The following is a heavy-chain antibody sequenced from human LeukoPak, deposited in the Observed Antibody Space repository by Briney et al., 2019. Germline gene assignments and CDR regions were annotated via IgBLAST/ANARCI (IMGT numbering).Heavy chain of an antibody. CDR2: IYWDDDK. V-gene: IGHV2-5*02. D-gene: IGHD1-26*01. CDR1: GFSLSTSEVG. CDR3: AHTVTGRGNPDFDY. Sequence: SGPTLVKPTQTLTLTCTFSGFSLSTSEVGVGRIRQPPGKALECLALIYWDDDKRYSPSLKSRLTIVKDTSKNQVVLTMGNMDPVDTATYYCAHTVTGRGNPDFDYWGQGTLVTVSS. J-gene: IGHJ4*02.